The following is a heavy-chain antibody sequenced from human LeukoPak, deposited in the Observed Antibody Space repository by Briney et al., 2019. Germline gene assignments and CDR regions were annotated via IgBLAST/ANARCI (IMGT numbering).Heavy chain of an antibody. V-gene: IGHV3-30*02. CDR2: TRHDGSNK. CDR1: GFTFSSYA. Sequence: PGGSLRLSCAASGFTFSSYAMHWVRQAPGKGLEWVAFTRHDGSNKHYADSVRGRFTISRDNSKNTLYLQMNSLRADDTAVYYCAKEKWRTNYYGSGSYSRGRVFQHWGQGTLVTVSS. D-gene: IGHD3-10*01. CDR3: AKEKWRTNYYGSGSYSRGRVFQH. J-gene: IGHJ1*01.